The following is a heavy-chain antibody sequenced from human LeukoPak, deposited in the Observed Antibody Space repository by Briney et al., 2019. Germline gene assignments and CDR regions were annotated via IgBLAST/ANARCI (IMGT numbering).Heavy chain of an antibody. Sequence: SVKVSCKASGGTFSSYAISWVRQAPGQGLEWMGGIIPILGTANYAQKFQGRVTITTDESTSTAYMELSSLRSEDTAVYYCARGYYDFWSGFDYWGQGALVTVSS. CDR3: ARGYYDFWSGFDY. V-gene: IGHV1-69*05. D-gene: IGHD3-3*01. CDR1: GGTFSSYA. CDR2: IIPILGTA. J-gene: IGHJ4*02.